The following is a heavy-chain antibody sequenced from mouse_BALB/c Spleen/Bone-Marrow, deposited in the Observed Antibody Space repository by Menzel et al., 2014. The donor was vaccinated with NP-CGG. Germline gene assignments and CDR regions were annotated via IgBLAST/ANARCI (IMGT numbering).Heavy chain of an antibody. V-gene: IGHV1-9*01. CDR1: GYTSSSYW. J-gene: IGHJ4*01. CDR2: ILPGSGGT. Sequence: VKLVESGAELMKPGASVKISCKATGYTSSSYWIEWVKQRPGHGLEWIGEILPGSGGTNYNEKFKGKATFTADTSSNTAYMQLNSLTSEDSAVYYCARSMDYWGQGTSVTVSS. CDR3: ARSMDY.